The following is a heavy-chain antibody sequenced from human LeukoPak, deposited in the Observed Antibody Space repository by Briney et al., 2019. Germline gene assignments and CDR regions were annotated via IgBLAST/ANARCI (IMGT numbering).Heavy chain of an antibody. J-gene: IGHJ3*02. V-gene: IGHV3-23*01. D-gene: IGHD2-2*01. CDR1: GFTFSSYA. CDR2: ISGSGGST. CDR3: AKDLDIVVVPAAKGNAFDI. Sequence: GGSLRLSCAASGFTFSSYAMSWVRQAPGKGLEWVSAISGSGGSTYYADSVKGRFTISRDNSKNTLYLQMNSLRAEDTAVYYCAKDLDIVVVPAAKGNAFDIWGQGTMVTVSS.